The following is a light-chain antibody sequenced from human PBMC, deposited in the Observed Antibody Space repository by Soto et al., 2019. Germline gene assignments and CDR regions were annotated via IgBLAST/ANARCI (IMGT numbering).Light chain of an antibody. CDR2: AAS. V-gene: IGKV1-9*01. J-gene: IGKJ4*01. Sequence: IQLTQSPSSLSASVGDRVTITCRASQGISSYLAWYQQKSGKAPKLLIYAASTLQSGVPSRFSGSGSGTDFTLTISSLQPEDFATYYCQQLNSYLLTFGGGTKVDIK. CDR3: QQLNSYLLT. CDR1: QGISSY.